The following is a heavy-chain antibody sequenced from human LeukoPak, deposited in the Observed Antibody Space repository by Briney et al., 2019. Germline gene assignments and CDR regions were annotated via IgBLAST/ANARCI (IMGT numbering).Heavy chain of an antibody. V-gene: IGHV3-9*01. CDR1: GFTFGNSW. J-gene: IGHJ3*02. D-gene: IGHD6-19*01. CDR2: ISWNSGSI. Sequence: GGSLRLSCAASGFTFGNSWVHWVRQAPGKGLEWVSGISWNSGSIGYADSVKGRFTISRDNAKNSLYLQMNSLRAEDTALYYCAKIYGNGIAVDAFDIWGQGTMVTVSS. CDR3: AKIYGNGIAVDAFDI.